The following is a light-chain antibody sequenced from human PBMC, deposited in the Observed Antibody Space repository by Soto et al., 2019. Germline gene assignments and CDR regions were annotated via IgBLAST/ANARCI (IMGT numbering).Light chain of an antibody. V-gene: IGLV2-14*03. J-gene: IGLJ1*01. Sequence: QSALTQPASVSGSPGQSITISCTGTSGDVGAYDYVSWYQQHPGKAPKLMIYDVYARPSGVSHRFSGSKSGNTASLTISGLQSDDEADYYCSSYPNTMSYVFGTGTKVTVL. CDR1: SGDVGAYDY. CDR3: SSYPNTMSYV. CDR2: DVY.